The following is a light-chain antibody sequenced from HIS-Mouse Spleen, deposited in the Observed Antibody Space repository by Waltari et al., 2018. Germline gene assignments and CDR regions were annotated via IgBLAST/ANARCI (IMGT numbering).Light chain of an antibody. CDR3: SSYAGSNNLV. V-gene: IGLV2-8*01. CDR1: SSDVGGYND. Sequence: SAPPHPPSASGSPAQSVTISCTGTSSDVGGYNDVSWYQQHPGKAPKLMIYEVSKRPSGVPDRFSGSKSGNTASLTVSGLQAEDEADYYCSSYAGSNNLVFGGGTKLTVL. CDR2: EVS. J-gene: IGLJ2*01.